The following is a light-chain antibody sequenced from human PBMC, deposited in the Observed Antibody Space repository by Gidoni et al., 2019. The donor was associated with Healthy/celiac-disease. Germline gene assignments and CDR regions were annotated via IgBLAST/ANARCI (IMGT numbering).Light chain of an antibody. V-gene: IGKV1-39*01. CDR2: AAS. CDR1: QSISSY. CDR3: QQSYSTPGLT. J-gene: IGKJ4*01. Sequence: DIQMTQSPSSLSASVGDRVTITCRASQSISSYLNWYQQKPGKAPKLLIYAASSLQSGVPSRFSGSGSGTDFTLTISSLQPEDFATYYCQQSYSTPGLTXGGGTKVEIK.